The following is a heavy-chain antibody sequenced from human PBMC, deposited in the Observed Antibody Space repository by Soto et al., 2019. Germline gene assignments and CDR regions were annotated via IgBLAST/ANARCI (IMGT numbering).Heavy chain of an antibody. J-gene: IGHJ5*02. Sequence: SETLSLTCTVSGGSISNYYWTWIRQPPGKGLEWIGYIYYSGSTYYNPSLKSRVTISVDTSKNQFSLKLNSVTAADTAVYYCAREPDRWGQGTLVTAPQ. CDR2: IYYSGST. V-gene: IGHV4-59*12. CDR3: AREPDR. CDR1: GGSISNYY.